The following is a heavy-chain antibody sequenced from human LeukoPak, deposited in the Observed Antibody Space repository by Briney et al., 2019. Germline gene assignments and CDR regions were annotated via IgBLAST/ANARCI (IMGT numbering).Heavy chain of an antibody. CDR2: ISYDGSNK. CDR1: GFTFSSYG. J-gene: IGHJ4*02. D-gene: IGHD6-13*01. V-gene: IGHV3-30*18. CDR3: AKDMSPPGIAAAGGLDY. Sequence: GGSLRLSCAASGFTFSSYGMHWVRQAPGKGLEWVAVISYDGSNKYYADSVKGRFTISRDNAKNTLYLQMNSLRAEDTAVYYCAKDMSPPGIAAAGGLDYWGQGTLVTVSS.